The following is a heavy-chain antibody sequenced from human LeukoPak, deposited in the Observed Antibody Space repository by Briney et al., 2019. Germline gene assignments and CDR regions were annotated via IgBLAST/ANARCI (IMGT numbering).Heavy chain of an antibody. D-gene: IGHD5/OR15-5a*01. V-gene: IGHV4-34*01. Sequence: PSETPSLTCAVFGESLTGRYWTWIRQPPGKGLEWIGEINHLGSPNYNPSFKGRVTISGDSSNRFSLTLASVTATDTALYFCARGHPMPGRSVSRYYYNYYMDVWGNGTTVTVSS. CDR1: GESLTGRY. CDR2: INHLGSP. CDR3: ARGHPMPGRSVSRYYYNYYMDV. J-gene: IGHJ6*03.